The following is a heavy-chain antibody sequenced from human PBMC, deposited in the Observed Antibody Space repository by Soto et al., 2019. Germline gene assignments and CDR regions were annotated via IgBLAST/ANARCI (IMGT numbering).Heavy chain of an antibody. CDR2: IIPIFGTA. V-gene: IGHV1-69*13. Sequence: SVQVSCEASGGTFRSYAIRWVRQAPGQGLEWMGGIIPIFGTANYAQKFQGRVTITADESTSTAYMELSSLRSEDTAVYYCARGKSIAARAGFDDWGQGTLVTGSS. D-gene: IGHD6-6*01. CDR1: GGTFRSYA. J-gene: IGHJ4*02. CDR3: ARGKSIAARAGFDD.